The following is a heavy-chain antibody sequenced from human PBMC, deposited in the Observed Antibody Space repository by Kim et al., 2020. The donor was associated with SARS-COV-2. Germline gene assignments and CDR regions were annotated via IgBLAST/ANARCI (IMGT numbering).Heavy chain of an antibody. V-gene: IGHV4-30-2*01. CDR3: ARRVVGTWWFDP. CDR2: IYYSGST. J-gene: IGHJ5*02. Sequence: SETLSLTCAVSGGSISSGGYSWSWIRQPPGKGLEWIGYIYYSGSTYYNPSLKSRVTISVDRSKNQFSLKLSSVTAADTAVYYCARRVVGTWWFDPWCQGT. D-gene: IGHD1-26*01. CDR1: GGSISSGGYS.